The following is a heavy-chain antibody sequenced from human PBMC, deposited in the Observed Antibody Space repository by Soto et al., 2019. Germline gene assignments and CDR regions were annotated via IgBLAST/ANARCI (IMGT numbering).Heavy chain of an antibody. D-gene: IGHD3-3*02. J-gene: IGHJ4*02. CDR3: ARETSGISSAFDS. V-gene: IGHV4-59*01. CDR2: IFYGGNT. Sequence: QVQLQESGPGLVKPSETLSLTCTVSGGSISSYYWTWIRQPPGQGLEWIGYIFYGGNTNYNPSLSSRVTLYVDTSRNQFSLKLSSVTAADTAVYYCARETSGISSAFDSWGQGTLVTVSS. CDR1: GGSISSYY.